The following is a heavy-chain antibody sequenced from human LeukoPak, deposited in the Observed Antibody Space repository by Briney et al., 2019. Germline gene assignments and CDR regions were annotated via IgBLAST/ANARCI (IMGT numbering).Heavy chain of an antibody. CDR1: GYTFTGYY. CDR3: ASGTGSGIYENWFDP. J-gene: IGHJ5*02. D-gene: IGHD3-10*01. CDR2: IIPIFGTA. Sequence: SVKVSCKASGYTFTGYYIHWVRQAPGQGLEWMGGIIPIFGTANYAQKFQGRVTITADESTSTAYMELSSLRSEDTAVYYCASGTGSGIYENWFDPWGQGTLVTVSS. V-gene: IGHV1-69*13.